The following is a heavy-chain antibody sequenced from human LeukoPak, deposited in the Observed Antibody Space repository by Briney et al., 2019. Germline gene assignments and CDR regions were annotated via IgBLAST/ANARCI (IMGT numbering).Heavy chain of an antibody. CDR3: AKGRMVRGSLSYFDY. CDR1: GFTFYDYA. J-gene: IGHJ4*02. Sequence: GRSLRLSCAASGFTFYDYAMHWLRQAPGKGLVGGIGISCNSGSLGYADSVKGRFTISRDNAKNSLYLQMNSLRAEDMALYYCAKGRMVRGSLSYFDYWGQGTLVTVSS. CDR2: ISCNSGSL. V-gene: IGHV3-9*03. D-gene: IGHD3-10*01.